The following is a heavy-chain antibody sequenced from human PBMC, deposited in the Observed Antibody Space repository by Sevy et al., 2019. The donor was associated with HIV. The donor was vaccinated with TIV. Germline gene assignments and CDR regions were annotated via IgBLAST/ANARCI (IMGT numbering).Heavy chain of an antibody. CDR2: ISPYTGNT. D-gene: IGHD2-2*01. CDR1: GYSFRTYG. Sequence: ASVKVSCRASGYSFRTYGISWVRQAPGQGLEWMGWISPYTGNTDFAQKVQGRVSMTADTSTSTVYLELRSLKSDDTAVFYCARDKPQGVGVVLGSMWGGVDYWGQGTLVTVSS. CDR3: ARDKPQGVGVVLGSMWGGVDY. V-gene: IGHV1-18*01. J-gene: IGHJ4*01.